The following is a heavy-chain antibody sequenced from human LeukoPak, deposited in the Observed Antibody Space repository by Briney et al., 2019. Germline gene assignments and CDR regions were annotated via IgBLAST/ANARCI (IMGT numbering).Heavy chain of an antibody. CDR2: IYHSGST. V-gene: IGHV4-38-2*01. D-gene: IGHD2-2*01. CDR1: GYSISSGYY. Sequence: SETLSLTCAVSGYSISSGYYWGWIRQPPGKGLEWIGSIYHSGSTYYNPPLKSRVTISVDTSKNQFSLKLSSVTAADTAVYYCARVVPEDIVVVPAAMGWFDPWGQGTLVTVSS. J-gene: IGHJ5*02. CDR3: ARVVPEDIVVVPAAMGWFDP.